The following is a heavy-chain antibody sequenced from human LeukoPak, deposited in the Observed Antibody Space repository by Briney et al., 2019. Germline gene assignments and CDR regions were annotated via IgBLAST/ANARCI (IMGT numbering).Heavy chain of an antibody. CDR2: INPSGST. J-gene: IGHJ5*02. V-gene: IGHV4-34*01. D-gene: IGHD3-3*01. Sequence: SETLSLTCAVYGGSLSGYYWSWIRQPPGKGLEWIGDINPSGSTNYNPSLGSRVTIFIDTSKNQFSLKLSSVTAADTAVYYCARQRSITVYGVVSGWFDPWGQGTLVTVSS. CDR1: GGSLSGYY. CDR3: ARQRSITVYGVVSGWFDP.